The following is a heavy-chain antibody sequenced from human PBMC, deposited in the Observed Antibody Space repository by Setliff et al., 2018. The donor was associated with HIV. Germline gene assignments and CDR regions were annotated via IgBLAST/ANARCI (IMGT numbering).Heavy chain of an antibody. CDR3: ARRGIAAAGSDS. CDR2: IYYSGST. CDR1: GGSISSSSYY. V-gene: IGHV4-39*01. J-gene: IGHJ4*02. D-gene: IGHD6-13*01. Sequence: PSETLSLTCSVSGGSISSSSYYGGWIRQPPGKGLEWIGSIYYSGSTYYNPSLKSRVTISVDTSQNQFSLKLNSVTAADTAVYYCARRGIAAAGSDSWGQGTLVTVSS.